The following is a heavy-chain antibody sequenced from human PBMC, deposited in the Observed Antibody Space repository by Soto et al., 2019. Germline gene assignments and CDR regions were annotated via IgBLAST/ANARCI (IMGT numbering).Heavy chain of an antibody. CDR1: GDSVSSNSAT. CDR3: ARENFAAAQAHYHYRMAF. V-gene: IGHV6-1*01. CDR2: TYYRSKWYN. D-gene: IGHD2-2*01. J-gene: IGHJ6*02. Sequence: SQTLSLTCAISGDSVSSNSATWNWIRQSPSRGLEWLGRTYYRSKWYNDYAVSVRSRLTINPDTSKNQFSLHLNSVTPDDTAVYYCARENFAAAQAHYHYRMAFWGQGSKVPVSS.